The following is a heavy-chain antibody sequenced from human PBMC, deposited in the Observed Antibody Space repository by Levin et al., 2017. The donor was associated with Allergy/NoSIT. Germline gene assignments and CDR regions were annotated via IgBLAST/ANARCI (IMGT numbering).Heavy chain of an antibody. V-gene: IGHV3-30*18. D-gene: IGHD2-15*01. Sequence: GESLKISCVASGFTFSSYGMHWVRQAPGKGLEWVAVVSYDGSDKYYADSVKGRFTISRDNSKNTLSLQMSSLRAEDTAVYYCAKDRALYCRGGSCYTRPDYWGQGTLVTVSS. CDR1: GFTFSSYG. CDR2: VSYDGSDK. CDR3: AKDRALYCRGGSCYTRPDY. J-gene: IGHJ4*02.